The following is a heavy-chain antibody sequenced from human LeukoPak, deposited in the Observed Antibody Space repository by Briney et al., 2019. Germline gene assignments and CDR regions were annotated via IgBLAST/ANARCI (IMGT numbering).Heavy chain of an antibody. D-gene: IGHD3-16*01. Sequence: GASVKVSCKASRYTFIGYYLHWVRQAPGQGLEWMGWINPNSGGTHYGRRFQGRVTMTRDTSISTAYMELSRLRSDDTAVYYCAREGDSLRDAFDIWGQGTMVTVSS. CDR1: RYTFIGYY. CDR2: INPNSGGT. CDR3: AREGDSLRDAFDI. J-gene: IGHJ3*02. V-gene: IGHV1-2*02.